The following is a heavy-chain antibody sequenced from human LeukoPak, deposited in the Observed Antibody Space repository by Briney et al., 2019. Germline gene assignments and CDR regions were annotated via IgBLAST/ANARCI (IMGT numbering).Heavy chain of an antibody. Sequence: ASVKVSCKASGYTFTSYDINWVRQATGQGLEWMGWMNPNSGNTGYAQKFQGRVTMTRNTSISTAYMELTSLRSEDTAVYYCARGAPGSYCSGGSCPYFGYWGQGTLATVSS. D-gene: IGHD2-15*01. CDR1: GYTFTSYD. CDR3: ARGAPGSYCSGGSCPYFGY. CDR2: MNPNSGNT. J-gene: IGHJ4*02. V-gene: IGHV1-8*01.